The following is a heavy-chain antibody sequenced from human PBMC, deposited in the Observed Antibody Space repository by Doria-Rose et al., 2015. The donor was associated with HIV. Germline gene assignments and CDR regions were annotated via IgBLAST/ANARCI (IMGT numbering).Heavy chain of an antibody. CDR3: ARVHRGSSAYYLGYYYGMDV. D-gene: IGHD3-22*01. Sequence: VRLVRSEGGAVEPGWALRLSCAASAVAFSSYSLQWVRQAPGQGLAWLAVISPDGSKKYDVDSVKGRFPTSRDDSKSTLYLQMNSLRAEDTAVYYCARVHRGSSAYYLGYYYGMDVWGQGTTVTVSS. CDR2: ISPDGSKK. J-gene: IGHJ6*02. V-gene: IGHV3-30-3*01. CDR1: AVAFSSYS.